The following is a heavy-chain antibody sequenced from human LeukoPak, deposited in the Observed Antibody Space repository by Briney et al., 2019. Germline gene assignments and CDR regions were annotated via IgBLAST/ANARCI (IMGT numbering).Heavy chain of an antibody. CDR1: GFTFSSYG. D-gene: IGHD2-21*02. CDR2: ISGRSSST. CDR3: AKTMVVTANPRAFDI. Sequence: GGSLRLSCAASGFTFSSYGMNWVRQAPGKGLEWVSGISGRSSSTYYADSVKGRFTISRDNSKNTLYLQMNSLRAEDTAVYYCAKTMVVTANPRAFDIWGQGTMVTVSS. V-gene: IGHV3-23*01. J-gene: IGHJ3*02.